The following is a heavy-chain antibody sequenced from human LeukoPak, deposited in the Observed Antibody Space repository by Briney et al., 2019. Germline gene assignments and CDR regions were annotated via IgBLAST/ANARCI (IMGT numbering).Heavy chain of an antibody. J-gene: IGHJ4*02. V-gene: IGHV3-7*01. CDR3: VQGGHFDF. D-gene: IGHD1-26*01. CDR1: GFTFSRVE. Sequence: GGSLRLSCAASGFTFSRVEMTWGRPAPGKGPEWVAKINEDGSEKYYVDTVKSRFTLSRNNGKDSLYLEMNSLRADDTAVYFCVQGGHFDFWGQGAPVTVSS. CDR2: INEDGSEK.